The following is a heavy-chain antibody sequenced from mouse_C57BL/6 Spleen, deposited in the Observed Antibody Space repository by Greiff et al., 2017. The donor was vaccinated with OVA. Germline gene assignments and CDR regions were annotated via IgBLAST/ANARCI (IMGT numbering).Heavy chain of an antibody. D-gene: IGHD2-5*01. CDR2: IYPRDGST. V-gene: IGHV1-85*01. CDR1: GYTFTSYD. Sequence: QVQLQQSGPELVKPGASVKLSCKASGYTFTSYDINWVKQRPGQGLEWIGWIYPRDGSTTYNEKFKGKATLTVDTSSSTAYMELHSLTSEDSAVYFCARGGYSNYVSMDYWGQGTSVTVSS. J-gene: IGHJ4*01. CDR3: ARGGYSNYVSMDY.